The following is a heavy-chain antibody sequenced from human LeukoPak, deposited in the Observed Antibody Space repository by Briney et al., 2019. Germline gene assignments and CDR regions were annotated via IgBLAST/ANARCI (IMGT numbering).Heavy chain of an antibody. CDR3: ASGGHNYRGSP. Sequence: SVKVSCKASGGTFSSYAICWVRQAPGQGLEWMGGIIPIFGTANYAQKFQGRVTITADESTSTAYMELSSLRSEDTAVYYCASGGHNYRGSPWGQGTLVTVSS. CDR1: GGTFSSYA. V-gene: IGHV1-69*13. J-gene: IGHJ5*02. D-gene: IGHD5-24*01. CDR2: IIPIFGTA.